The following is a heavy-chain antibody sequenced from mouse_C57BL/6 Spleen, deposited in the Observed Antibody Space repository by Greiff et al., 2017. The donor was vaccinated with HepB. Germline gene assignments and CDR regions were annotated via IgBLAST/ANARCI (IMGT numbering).Heavy chain of an antibody. CDR1: GYAFSSYW. J-gene: IGHJ4*01. CDR2: IYPGDGDT. CDR3: ARGYGSRTRAMDY. D-gene: IGHD1-1*01. Sequence: QVQLKESGAELVKPGASVKISCKASGYAFSSYWMNWVKQRPGKGLEWIGQIYPGDGDTNYNGKFKGKATLTADKSSSTAYMQLSSLTSEDSAVYFGARGYGSRTRAMDYWGQGTSVTVSS. V-gene: IGHV1-80*01.